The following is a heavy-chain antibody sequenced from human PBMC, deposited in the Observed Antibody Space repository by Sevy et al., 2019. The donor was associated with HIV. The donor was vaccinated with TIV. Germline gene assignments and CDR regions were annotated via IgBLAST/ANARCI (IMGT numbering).Heavy chain of an antibody. D-gene: IGHD3-3*01. CDR1: GFTFSSYG. J-gene: IGHJ3*02. Sequence: GESLKISCAASGFTFSSYGMHWVRQAPGKGLEWVAAIWYDGSNKYYAASVKGRFTITSDNSKNTLNMQMNSLRAEDTAVYYCARHPGITIFGVVRNDAFDIWGQGTMVTVSS. V-gene: IGHV3-33*01. CDR2: IWYDGSNK. CDR3: ARHPGITIFGVVRNDAFDI.